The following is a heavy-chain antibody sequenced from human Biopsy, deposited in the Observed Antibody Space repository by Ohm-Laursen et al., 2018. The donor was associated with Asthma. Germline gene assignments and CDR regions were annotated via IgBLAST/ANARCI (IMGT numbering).Heavy chain of an antibody. CDR1: GFTVSTNG. CDR3: ARAYGGSFFSGAFDI. Sequence: SLRLSCAASGFTVSTNGTSWVRQPPGKGLEWVSVIYSGGGTYYADSVQGRVTISRDNSKNTLSLQMNSLRAEDTAVYYCARAYGGSFFSGAFDIWGQGTMVTVSS. J-gene: IGHJ3*02. CDR2: IYSGGGT. D-gene: IGHD4-23*01. V-gene: IGHV3-53*01.